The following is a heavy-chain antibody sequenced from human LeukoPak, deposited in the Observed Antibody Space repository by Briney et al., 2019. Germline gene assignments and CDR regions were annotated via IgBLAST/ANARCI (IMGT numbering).Heavy chain of an antibody. V-gene: IGHV4-61*01. J-gene: IGHJ4*02. Sequence: PSETLSLTCTVSGGSVSNGSYYWSWIRQPPGKGLEWIGYIYYSGSTNYNPSLKSRVTISVDTSKNQFSLKLSSVTAADTAVYYCARAEYSSSWYISGAFDYWGQGTLVTVSS. CDR3: ARAEYSSSWYISGAFDY. D-gene: IGHD6-13*01. CDR1: GGSVSNGSYY. CDR2: IYYSGST.